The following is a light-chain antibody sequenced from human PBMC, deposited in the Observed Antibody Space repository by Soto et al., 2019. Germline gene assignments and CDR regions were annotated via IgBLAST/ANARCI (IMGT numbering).Light chain of an antibody. Sequence: EIVLTQSPGTLSLSPGERATLSCRASQSVSSNFLVWYQQKPGQAPRLLIYGASSRATGIPDRFSGSGSGTDFTLTIGRLEPEDFAVYYCQQYGSSPLTFGGGTKVEIK. J-gene: IGKJ4*01. CDR2: GAS. CDR3: QQYGSSPLT. V-gene: IGKV3-20*01. CDR1: QSVSSNF.